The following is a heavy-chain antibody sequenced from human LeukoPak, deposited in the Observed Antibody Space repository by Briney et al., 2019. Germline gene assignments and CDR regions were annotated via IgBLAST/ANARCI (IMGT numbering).Heavy chain of an antibody. CDR1: GFTFRNYW. J-gene: IGHJ4*02. CDR2: IKQDGSEK. D-gene: IGHD2-2*01. Sequence: GGSLRLSCKVSGFTFRNYWMTWVRQVPGKGLEWLANIKQDGSEKNYANSVKGRFTISRDNANNSLFLHMNSLRAEDTAVYYCAREGSTASFPADYWGQGIQVTVSS. V-gene: IGHV3-7*01. CDR3: AREGSTASFPADY.